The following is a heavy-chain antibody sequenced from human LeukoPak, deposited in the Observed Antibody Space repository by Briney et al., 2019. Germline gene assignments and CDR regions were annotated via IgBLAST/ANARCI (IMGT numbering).Heavy chain of an antibody. CDR2: ISGGGGTTYYA. J-gene: IGHJ4*02. D-gene: IGHD3-9*01. CDR3: AKFYDILTGYIDY. Sequence: GGSLSLSCAASGFTFSGYAMSWVRQSPGKGLEWVSAISGGGGTTYYAYYADSVKGRFTISRDNSKNTLYLLMNSLRAEDTAVYYCAKFYDILTGYIDYWGQGTLVTVSS. CDR1: GFTFSGYA. V-gene: IGHV3-23*01.